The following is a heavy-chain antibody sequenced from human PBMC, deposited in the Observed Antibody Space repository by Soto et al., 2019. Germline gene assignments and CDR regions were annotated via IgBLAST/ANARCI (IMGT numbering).Heavy chain of an antibody. CDR3: ATDDPARGVGEFDD. Sequence: EVQLVESGGGLVKPGGSLRLSCATSGFNFVYAWVGWVRQTPGQGLEWVALVKSKTSGGTTHYAAPVKGRLTISKDDSKSTLSLQMDSLKSEDTAVYYCATDDPARGVGEFDDWGQGTLVTVSS. D-gene: IGHD3-10*01. V-gene: IGHV3-15*01. CDR1: GFNFVYAW. J-gene: IGHJ4*02. CDR2: VKSKTSGGTT.